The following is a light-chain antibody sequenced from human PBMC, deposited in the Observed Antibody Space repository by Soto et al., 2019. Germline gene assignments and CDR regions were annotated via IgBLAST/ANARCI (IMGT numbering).Light chain of an antibody. CDR3: QQTFITPHN. CDR1: QNIHTY. CDR2: AAA. J-gene: IGKJ4*01. Sequence: DIRVTQSPSSLSASVGDRVTISCRTSQNIHTYLQWYQQKPGKAPRLLISAAAILQNGVPSHFRGSGSGTDFSLTITSLQPDDSATYFCQQTFITPHNFGGGTKVDIK. V-gene: IGKV1-39*01.